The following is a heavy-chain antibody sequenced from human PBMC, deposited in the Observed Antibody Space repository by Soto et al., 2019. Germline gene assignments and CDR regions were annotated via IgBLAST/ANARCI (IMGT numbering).Heavy chain of an antibody. CDR3: ARHDKGVGYCSGGSCLASYYYYMDV. CDR1: GGSFSGYY. CDR2: INYSGST. D-gene: IGHD2-15*01. V-gene: IGHV4-34*01. J-gene: IGHJ6*03. Sequence: PSETLSLTCAVYGGSFSGYYWSWIRQPPGKGLEWIGEINYSGSTNYNPSLKSRVTISVDTSKNQFSLKLSSVTAADTAVYYCARHDKGVGYCSGGSCLASYYYYMDVWAKGTTVTVSS.